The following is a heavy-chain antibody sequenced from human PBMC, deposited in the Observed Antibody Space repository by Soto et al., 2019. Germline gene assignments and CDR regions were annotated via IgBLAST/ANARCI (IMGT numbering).Heavy chain of an antibody. J-gene: IGHJ6*02. Sequence: QVHQVESGGGVVQPGRSLRLSCAVSGFTFSSYGMHWVRQAPGKGLEWVAVIWYDGSNKYYADSVKGRFTISRDNSKNTLYLQMNSLRAEDTAVYFCARDLYYHGSVMGYYGLDVWGQGTTVTVSS. V-gene: IGHV3-33*01. CDR1: GFTFSSYG. D-gene: IGHD3-10*01. CDR2: IWYDGSNK. CDR3: ARDLYYHGSVMGYYGLDV.